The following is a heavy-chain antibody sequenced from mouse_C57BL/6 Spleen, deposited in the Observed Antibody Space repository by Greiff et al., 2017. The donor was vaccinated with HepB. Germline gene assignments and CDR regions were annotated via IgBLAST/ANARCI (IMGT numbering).Heavy chain of an antibody. CDR2: IDPETGGT. V-gene: IGHV1-15*01. D-gene: IGHD1-1*01. CDR1: GYTFTDYE. Sequence: LKQSGAELVRPGASVTLSCKASGYTFTDYEMHWVKQTPVHGLEWIGAIDPETGGTAYNQKFKGKAILTADKSSSTAYMELRSLTSEDSAVYYCTRHYYGSSFYYFDYWGQGTTLTVSS. CDR3: TRHYYGSSFYYFDY. J-gene: IGHJ2*01.